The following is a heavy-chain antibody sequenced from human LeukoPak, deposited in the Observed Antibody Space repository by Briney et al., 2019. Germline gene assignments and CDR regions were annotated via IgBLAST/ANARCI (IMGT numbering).Heavy chain of an antibody. V-gene: IGHV3-21*01. J-gene: IGHJ5*02. CDR2: ISSSSSYI. CDR1: GFTFSSYS. CDR3: ASWRLVGPKWFDP. D-gene: IGHD6-6*01. Sequence: GGSLRLSCAASGFTFSSYSMNWVRQAPGKGLEWVSSISSSSSYIYYADSVKGRFTISRDNAKNSLYLQMNSLRAEDTAVYYCASWRLVGPKWFDPWGQGTLVTVSS.